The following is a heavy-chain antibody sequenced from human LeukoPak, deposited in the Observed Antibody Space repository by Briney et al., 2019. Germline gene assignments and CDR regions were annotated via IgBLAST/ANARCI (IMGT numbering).Heavy chain of an antibody. D-gene: IGHD3-10*01. Sequence: GASVKVSCKASGYTFTGYYMHWVRQAPGQGLEWMGWINPNSGGTNYAQKFQGRVTMTRDTSISTAYMELSSLRSDDTAVYFCAGQSSGYFGSDYWGQGTLVTVSS. CDR2: INPNSGGT. V-gene: IGHV1-2*02. J-gene: IGHJ4*02. CDR1: GYTFTGYY. CDR3: AGQSSGYFGSDY.